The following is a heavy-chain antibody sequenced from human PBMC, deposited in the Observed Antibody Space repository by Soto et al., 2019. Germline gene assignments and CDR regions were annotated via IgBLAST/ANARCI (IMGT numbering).Heavy chain of an antibody. CDR1: CGSISSSSYY. V-gene: IGHV4-39*01. CDR2: IYYSGST. Sequence: PSETLSLTCTVSCGSISSSSYYWGWIRQPPGKGLEWIGSIYYSGSTYYNPSLKSRVTISVDTSKNQFSLKLSSVTAADTAVYYCARQRPGNSGSFEYWGQGTLVTVSS. CDR3: ARQRPGNSGSFEY. J-gene: IGHJ4*02. D-gene: IGHD4-4*01.